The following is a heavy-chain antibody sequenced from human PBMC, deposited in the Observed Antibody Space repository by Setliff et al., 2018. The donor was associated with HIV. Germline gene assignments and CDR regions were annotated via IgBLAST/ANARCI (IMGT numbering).Heavy chain of an antibody. CDR3: ARGGGGYYYVGAVDI. Sequence: ASVKVSCKASGYIFTDYYIHWVRQAPGQGLEWMGWINPNGGYTNYAQKFLGRVTMTQDTSISTAYMELSSLRSEDTAVYYCARGGGGYYYVGAVDIWGQGTVVTVSS. V-gene: IGHV1-2*02. D-gene: IGHD3-22*01. J-gene: IGHJ3*02. CDR2: INPNGGYT. CDR1: GYIFTDYY.